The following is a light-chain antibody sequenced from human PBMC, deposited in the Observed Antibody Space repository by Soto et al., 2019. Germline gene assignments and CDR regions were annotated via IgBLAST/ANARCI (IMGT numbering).Light chain of an antibody. J-gene: IGLJ2*01. CDR2: EVS. Sequence: QLVLTQPPSASGSPGQSVTIACTGTSSDIGNYNFVTWYQHHPGKAPKLMIYEVSKRPSGVPDRFSGSKSGNTASLTVSGLQAEDEADYYCSSYAGSNVVFGGGTKLTVL. CDR1: SSDIGNYNF. V-gene: IGLV2-8*01. CDR3: SSYAGSNVV.